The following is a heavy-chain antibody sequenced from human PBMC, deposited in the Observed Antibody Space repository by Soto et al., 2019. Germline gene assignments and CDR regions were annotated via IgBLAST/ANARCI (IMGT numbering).Heavy chain of an antibody. Sequence: PGESLKISCKGSGYIFTSYWIGWVRQMPGKGLEWMGIIYPGDSDTTYSPSFRGQVTITADKSVNTAYLKWSSLKASDTAMYYCARHSSKMGPFGKSKFPYGLDVWGQGTTVTVSS. CDR3: ARHSSKMGPFGKSKFPYGLDV. CDR2: IYPGDSDT. CDR1: GYIFTSYW. V-gene: IGHV5-51*01. D-gene: IGHD3-10*01. J-gene: IGHJ6*02.